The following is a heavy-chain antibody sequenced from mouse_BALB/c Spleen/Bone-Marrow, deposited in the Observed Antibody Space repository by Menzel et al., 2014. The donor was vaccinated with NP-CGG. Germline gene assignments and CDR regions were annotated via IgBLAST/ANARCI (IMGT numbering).Heavy chain of an antibody. J-gene: IGHJ3*01. CDR1: GYTFTSYN. CDR2: IYPGNGGT. CDR3: ARGGTGTFAY. D-gene: IGHD4-1*01. Sequence: QVQLQQSGAELVRSGASVKMSCKASGYTFTSYNMHWVKQTPGQGLEWIGYIYPGNGGTNHNQKFKGKATLTADTSSSTAYMQISSLTSEDSAVYFCARGGTGTFAYWGQGTLVTVSA. V-gene: IGHV1-12*01.